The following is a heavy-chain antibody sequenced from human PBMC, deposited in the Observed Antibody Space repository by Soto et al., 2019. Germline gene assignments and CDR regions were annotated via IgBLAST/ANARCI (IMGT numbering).Heavy chain of an antibody. V-gene: IGHV4-39*07. CDR3: ARRKYSSSWGTRNWFDP. Sequence: PSETLSLTYAVSGGSISSGGYYWSWIRQPPGKGLEWIGEINHSGSTNYNPSLKSRVTISVDTSKNQFSLKLSSVTAADTAVYYCARRKYSSSWGTRNWFDPWGQGTLVTSPQ. J-gene: IGHJ5*02. CDR2: INHSGST. D-gene: IGHD6-13*01. CDR1: GGSISSGGYY.